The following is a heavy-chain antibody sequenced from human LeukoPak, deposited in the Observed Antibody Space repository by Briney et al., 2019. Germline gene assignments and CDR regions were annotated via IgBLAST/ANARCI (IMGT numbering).Heavy chain of an antibody. J-gene: IGHJ4*02. V-gene: IGHV4-38-2*02. D-gene: IGHD2-21*02. Sequence: SETLSLTCTVSGYSISSGYYCGWIRQPPGKGLEWIGSIYHSRSTNYNPSLKSRVTISVDTSKNQFSLKLSSVTAADTAVYYCASRPYCGGDCYAEALYFDYWGQGTLVTVSS. CDR1: GYSISSGYY. CDR2: IYHSRST. CDR3: ASRPYCGGDCYAEALYFDY.